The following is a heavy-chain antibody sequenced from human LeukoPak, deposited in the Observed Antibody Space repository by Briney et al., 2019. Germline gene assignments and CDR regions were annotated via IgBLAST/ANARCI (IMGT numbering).Heavy chain of an antibody. CDR2: IYYSGST. CDR1: GGSISSGGYY. Sequence: SQTLSLTCTVSGGSISSGGYYWSWIRQHPGKGLEWIGYIYYSGSTYYNPSLKSRVTISVDTSKNQFSLKLSSVTAADTAVYYCARLTIFGVVRFMDVWGQGTTVTVSS. V-gene: IGHV4-31*03. J-gene: IGHJ6*02. D-gene: IGHD3-3*01. CDR3: ARLTIFGVVRFMDV.